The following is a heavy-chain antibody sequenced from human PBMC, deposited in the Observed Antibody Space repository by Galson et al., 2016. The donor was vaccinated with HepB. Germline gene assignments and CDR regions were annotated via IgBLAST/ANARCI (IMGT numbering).Heavy chain of an antibody. Sequence: SLRLSCAASGFAFSSYSMNWVRQAPGKGLEWVAADSMDGRRKFYADSVRGRFTISRDNSNNMLFLQMDSLRPDDTAVYYCAKRHEYCPPVGCSVDFWGQGTLVTVSS. D-gene: IGHD2/OR15-2a*01. CDR1: GFAFSSYS. J-gene: IGHJ4*02. CDR2: DSMDGRRK. CDR3: AKRHEYCPPVGCSVDF. V-gene: IGHV3-30*18.